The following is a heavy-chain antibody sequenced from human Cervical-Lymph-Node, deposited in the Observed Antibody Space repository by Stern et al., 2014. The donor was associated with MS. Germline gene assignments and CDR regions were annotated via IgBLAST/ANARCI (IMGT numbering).Heavy chain of an antibody. D-gene: IGHD6-19*01. V-gene: IGHV4-59*01. CDR3: ARSYALAGSVLYY. Sequence: QLQLQESGPGLEKPSETLSLTCTVSGGSIRSYYWSWIRQPPGNGLEWIGYIYYSGSTNYNPSRKSRVTISIDTSKKQFSLKLTSVTAADTAVYYCARSYALAGSVLYYWGQGTLVTVSS. J-gene: IGHJ4*02. CDR2: IYYSGST. CDR1: GGSIRSYY.